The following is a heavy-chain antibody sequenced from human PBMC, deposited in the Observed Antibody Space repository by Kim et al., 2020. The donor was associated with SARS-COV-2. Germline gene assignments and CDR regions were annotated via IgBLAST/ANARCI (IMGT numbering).Heavy chain of an antibody. J-gene: IGHJ6*02. V-gene: IGHV3-9*01. CDR2: ISWNSGSI. CDR3: AKDTAGEGSWLGGYYYYYGMDV. CDR1: GFTFDDYA. D-gene: IGHD6-13*01. Sequence: GGSLRLSCAASGFTFDDYAMHWVRQAPGKGLEWVSGISWNSGSIGYADSVKGRFTISRDNAKNSLYLQMNSLRAEDTALYYCAKDTAGEGSWLGGYYYYYGMDVWGQGTTVTVSS.